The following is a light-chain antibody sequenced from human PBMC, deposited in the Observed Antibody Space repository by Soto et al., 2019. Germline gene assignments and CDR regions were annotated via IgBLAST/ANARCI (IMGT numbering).Light chain of an antibody. CDR1: QSISNY. CDR3: QQSYSTQWT. V-gene: IGKV1-39*01. CDR2: AAS. Sequence: DIQMTQSPSSLSASVGDRVTITCRASQSISNYLNWYQHKPGKAPKLLIYAASSLQSGVPSRFSGSGSGTEFTLTISSLQPEDFATYYCQQSYSTQWTSGQRTKVDIK. J-gene: IGKJ1*01.